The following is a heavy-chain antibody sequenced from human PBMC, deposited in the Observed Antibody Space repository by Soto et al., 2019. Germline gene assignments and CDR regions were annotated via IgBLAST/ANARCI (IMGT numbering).Heavy chain of an antibody. CDR1: GGSISGYY. V-gene: IGHV4-59*01. Sequence: PSETLSLTCTVSGGSISGYYWSWIRQPPGKGLEWIGYIYYGGSTNYNPSLKSRVTISIDTSKNQFSLKLSSVTAADTAVYYCARTYYDFWSGYWRWFDPWGQGTLVTVSS. J-gene: IGHJ5*02. CDR2: IYYGGST. CDR3: ARTYYDFWSGYWRWFDP. D-gene: IGHD3-3*01.